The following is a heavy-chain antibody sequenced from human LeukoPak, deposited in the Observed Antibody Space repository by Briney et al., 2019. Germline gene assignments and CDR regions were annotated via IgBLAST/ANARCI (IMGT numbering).Heavy chain of an antibody. Sequence: SETLSLTCTVSGGSISSGGYYWSWIRQHPGKGLEWIGYIYYSGSTYYNPSLKSRVTISVDTSKNQFSLKLSSVTAADTAVYYCARTYCYDSSGYPFDYWGQGTLVTVSS. D-gene: IGHD3-22*01. V-gene: IGHV4-31*03. CDR3: ARTYCYDSSGYPFDY. J-gene: IGHJ4*02. CDR1: GGSISSGGYY. CDR2: IYYSGST.